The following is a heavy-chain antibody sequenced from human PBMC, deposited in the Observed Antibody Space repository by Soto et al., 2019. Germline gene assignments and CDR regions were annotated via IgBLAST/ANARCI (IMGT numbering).Heavy chain of an antibody. CDR3: ARDLGMGGCDY. CDR2: IWYDGSNK. CDR1: GFTFSSYG. J-gene: IGHJ4*02. V-gene: IGHV3-33*01. Sequence: QVQLVESGGGVVQPGRSLRLSCAASGFTFSSYGMHWVRQAPGKGLEWVAVIWYDGSNKYYADSVKGRFTISRDNSKNTLYLQMNSLRAEDTAVYYCARDLGMGGCDYWGQGTLVTVSS. D-gene: IGHD3-16*01.